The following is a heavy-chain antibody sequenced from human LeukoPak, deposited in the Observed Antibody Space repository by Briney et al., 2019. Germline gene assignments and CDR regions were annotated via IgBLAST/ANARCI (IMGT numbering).Heavy chain of an antibody. V-gene: IGHV4-59*01. Sequence: SETLSLTCTVSGGSISSYYWSWIRQPPGKGLEWIGYIYYSGSTNYNPSLKSRVTISVDTSKNQSSLKLSSMTAADTAVYYCASIPGYWGQGTLVTVSS. J-gene: IGHJ4*02. CDR1: GGSISSYY. CDR2: IYYSGST. CDR3: ASIPGY. D-gene: IGHD2-2*02.